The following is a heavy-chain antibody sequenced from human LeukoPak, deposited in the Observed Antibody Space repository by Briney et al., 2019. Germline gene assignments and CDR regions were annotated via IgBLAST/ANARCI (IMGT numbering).Heavy chain of an antibody. CDR1: GFTFSSYW. CDR3: ARAPSEIGGYYPEYFRH. D-gene: IGHD3-22*01. Sequence: PGGSLRLSCAASGFTFSSYWMHWVRHAPGKGLVWVSRIKSDGSTNYADSVKGRFTISRDNAKNTVSLQMNSLRAEDTGVYYCARAPSEIGGYYPEYFRHWGQGTLVTVFS. J-gene: IGHJ1*01. CDR2: IKSDGST. V-gene: IGHV3-74*01.